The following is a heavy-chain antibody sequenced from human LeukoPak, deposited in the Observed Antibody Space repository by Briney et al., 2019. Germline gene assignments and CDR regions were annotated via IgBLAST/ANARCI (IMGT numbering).Heavy chain of an antibody. D-gene: IGHD1-14*01. CDR1: GFTFDDYG. CDR2: INWNGGST. CDR3: ARASNPDYYYCDMDV. J-gene: IGHJ6*02. V-gene: IGHV3-20*04. Sequence: VGSLRLSCAASGFTFDDYGMSWVRQAPGKGLEWVSGINWNGGSTTYADSVKGRFTISRDNAKNSHYLQMNSLRAEDTALYYCARASNPDYYYCDMDVWGQGTTVT.